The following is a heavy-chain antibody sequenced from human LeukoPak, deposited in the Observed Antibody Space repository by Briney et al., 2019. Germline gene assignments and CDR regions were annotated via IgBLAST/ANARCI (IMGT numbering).Heavy chain of an antibody. Sequence: GTSVKVSCKASGFTFTSSAMQWVRQARGQRLEWIGWIVVGSGNTNYAQKFQERVTITRDMSTSTAYMELSSLRSEDTAIYFCARGKSRGSHIDYWGQGTLVTVSS. CDR2: IVVGSGNT. CDR3: ARGKSRGSHIDY. V-gene: IGHV1-58*02. D-gene: IGHD1-26*01. CDR1: GFTFTSSA. J-gene: IGHJ4*02.